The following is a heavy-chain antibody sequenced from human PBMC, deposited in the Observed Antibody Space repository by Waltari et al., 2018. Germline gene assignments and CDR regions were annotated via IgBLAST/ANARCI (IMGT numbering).Heavy chain of an antibody. V-gene: IGHV2-5*01. D-gene: IGHD6-13*01. J-gene: IGHJ6*02. CDR3: AHRRTSSSLFWYYYYGMDV. CDR1: GFSLSTSGVG. CDR2: IYWNDDK. Sequence: QITLKESGPTLVKPTQTLTLTCTFSGFSLSTSGVGVGWIRQPPGKALEWLALIYWNDDKRYSPSLKSSLTITKDTSKNQVVLTMTNMDPVDTATYYCAHRRTSSSLFWYYYYGMDVWGQGTTVTVSS.